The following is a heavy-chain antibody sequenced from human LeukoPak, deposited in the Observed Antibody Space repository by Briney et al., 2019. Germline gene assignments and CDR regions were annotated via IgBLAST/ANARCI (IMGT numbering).Heavy chain of an antibody. CDR3: AKRLWESKGLDPFDI. V-gene: IGHV3-23*01. Sequence: GGSLRLSGAASGFTFSTYAMTWVRQAPGKGLEWVSGISGNSDMTYYADSVKGRFSISRDNSKNTLYLQMNSLRADDTALYYCAKRLWESKGLDPFDIWGQGTMVTVSS. CDR1: GFTFSTYA. J-gene: IGHJ3*02. D-gene: IGHD5-18*01. CDR2: ISGNSDMT.